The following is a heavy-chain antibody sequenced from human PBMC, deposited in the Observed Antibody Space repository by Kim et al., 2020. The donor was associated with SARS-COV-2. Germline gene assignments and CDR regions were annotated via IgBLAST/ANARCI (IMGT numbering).Heavy chain of an antibody. D-gene: IGHD2-2*01. V-gene: IGHV3-11*04. J-gene: IGHJ4*02. Sequence: YADSVRGRLTIHRANAKNSLYLQMTSLRAEDTAVYYCARGRGSTSWPFDYWGQGTLVTVSS. CDR3: ARGRGSTSWPFDY.